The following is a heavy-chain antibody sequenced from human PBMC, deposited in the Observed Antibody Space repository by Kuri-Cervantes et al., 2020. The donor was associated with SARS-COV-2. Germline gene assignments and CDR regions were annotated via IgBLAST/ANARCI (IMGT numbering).Heavy chain of an antibody. V-gene: IGHV4-38-2*02. CDR3: ARRGAGSSSAAFDI. CDR2: IYHIGSS. Sequence: SETLSLTCTVSGYSISSGYYWGWIRQPPGKGLEWIGIIYHIGSSYYNPSLRSRVTVSVDTSKNQFSLKLSSVTAADTAVYYCARRGAGSSSAAFDIWGQGTMVTVSS. CDR1: GYSISSGYY. J-gene: IGHJ3*02. D-gene: IGHD6-6*01.